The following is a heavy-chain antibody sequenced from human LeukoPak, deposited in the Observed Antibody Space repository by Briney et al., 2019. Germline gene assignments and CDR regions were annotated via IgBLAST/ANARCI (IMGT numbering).Heavy chain of an antibody. CDR2: ISSSSYI. J-gene: IGHJ4*02. CDR3: ARGIAVDYFDY. CDR1: GFTFSSYS. V-gene: IGHV3-21*01. Sequence: GGSLRLSCAASGFTFSSYSMNWVRQAPGKGLEWVSSISSSSYIYYADSVKGRFTISRDNAKNSLYLQMNSLRAEDTAVYYCARGIAVDYFDYWGQGTLVTVSS. D-gene: IGHD6-19*01.